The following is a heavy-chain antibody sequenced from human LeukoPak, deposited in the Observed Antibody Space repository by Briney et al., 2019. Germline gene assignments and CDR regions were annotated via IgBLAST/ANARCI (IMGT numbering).Heavy chain of an antibody. CDR2: IGGSGDPT. J-gene: IGHJ4*02. CDR1: GFTFSSYA. CDR3: AKEIVVAGAYYFDY. V-gene: IGHV3-23*01. Sequence: ARGSLRLSCAASGFTFSSYAMSWVRQAPGKGLGWVSTIGGSGDPTYYADSVKGRFTISRDNSRNTLYLQMNSLRPEDTAVYYCAKEIVVAGAYYFDYWGQGTLVTVSS. D-gene: IGHD2-21*01.